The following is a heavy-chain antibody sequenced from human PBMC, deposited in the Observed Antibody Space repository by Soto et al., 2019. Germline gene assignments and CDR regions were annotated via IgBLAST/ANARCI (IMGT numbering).Heavy chain of an antibody. CDR3: ARVGTTRAARLSNWFDP. V-gene: IGHV1-69*13. CDR1: GGTFSSYA. J-gene: IGHJ5*02. CDR2: IIPIFGTA. Sequence: ASVKVSCKASGGTFSSYAISWVRQAPGQGLEWMGGIIPIFGTANYAQKFQGRVTITADESTSTAYMELSSLRSEDTAVYYCARVGTTRAARLSNWFDPWGQGTLVTVSS. D-gene: IGHD6-6*01.